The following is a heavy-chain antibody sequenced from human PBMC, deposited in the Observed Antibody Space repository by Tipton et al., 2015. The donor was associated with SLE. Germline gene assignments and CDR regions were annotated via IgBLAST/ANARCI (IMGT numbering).Heavy chain of an antibody. CDR3: ARDPLFDYGMDV. D-gene: IGHD3-10*02. J-gene: IGHJ6*02. Sequence: VQLVQSGGGLVKPGGSLRLSCTASTFTFTTYYMAWVRQAPGKGLEWVSSISSSGSYIYYADSVKGRFTISRDNAKNSLYLQMNSLRAEDTAVYYCARDPLFDYGMDVWGQGTTVTVSS. V-gene: IGHV3-21*01. CDR2: ISSSGSYI. CDR1: TFTFTTYY.